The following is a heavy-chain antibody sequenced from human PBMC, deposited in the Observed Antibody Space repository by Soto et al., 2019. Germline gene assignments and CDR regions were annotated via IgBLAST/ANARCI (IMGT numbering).Heavy chain of an antibody. V-gene: IGHV3-23*01. CDR2: ISGSGGNK. CDR3: ARGLYYDILTGYSDYYYYGMDV. J-gene: IGHJ6*02. Sequence: PCRSLSLSCAVSGFTFSSYAMCWVRQAPGKGLEWVSSISGSGGNKYYADSVKGRFTISRDNSKNTLYLQMNSLRAEDTAVYYCARGLYYDILTGYSDYYYYGMDVWGQGTTVTVSS. D-gene: IGHD3-9*01. CDR1: GFTFSSYA.